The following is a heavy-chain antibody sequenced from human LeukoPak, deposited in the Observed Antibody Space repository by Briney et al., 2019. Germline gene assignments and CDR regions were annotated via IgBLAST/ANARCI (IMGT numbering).Heavy chain of an antibody. Sequence: SETLSLTCTVSGGSISSGSYYWSWIRQPAGKGLEWIGRIYTSGSTNYNPSLKSRVTISVDTSKNQSSLKLSSVTAADTAVYYCARGRYSSSWYPGEVSPWGQGTLVTVSS. CDR1: GGSISSGSYY. D-gene: IGHD6-13*01. CDR2: IYTSGST. V-gene: IGHV4-61*02. CDR3: ARGRYSSSWYPGEVSP. J-gene: IGHJ5*02.